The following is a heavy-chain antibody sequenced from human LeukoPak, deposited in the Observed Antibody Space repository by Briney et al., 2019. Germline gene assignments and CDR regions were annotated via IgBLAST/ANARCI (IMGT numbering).Heavy chain of an antibody. D-gene: IGHD5-18*01. CDR2: IYPGDSDT. CDR3: ARRRDERGYKDIFDI. CDR1: GYSFTNYW. J-gene: IGHJ3*02. Sequence: GESLKISCKASGYSFTNYWIGWVRQMPGKGLEWMGIIYPGDSDTIYSPSFQGQVTISADKSISTAYLQWSSLKASDTAMYYCARRRDERGYKDIFDIWGQGTMVTVSS. V-gene: IGHV5-51*01.